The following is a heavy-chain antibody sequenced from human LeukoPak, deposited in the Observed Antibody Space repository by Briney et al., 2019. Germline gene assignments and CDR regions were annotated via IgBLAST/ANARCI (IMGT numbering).Heavy chain of an antibody. CDR3: AAQDSGYDLGIDY. D-gene: IGHD5-12*01. Sequence: GGSLRLSCAASGFTFSSFEMNWVRQAPGKGLEWVSYISSSGITIYYADSLKGRFTISRDNAKNSLYLLMNSLRAEDTAVYYCAAQDSGYDLGIDYWGQGTLVTVSS. CDR2: ISSSGITI. CDR1: GFTFSSFE. J-gene: IGHJ4*02. V-gene: IGHV3-48*03.